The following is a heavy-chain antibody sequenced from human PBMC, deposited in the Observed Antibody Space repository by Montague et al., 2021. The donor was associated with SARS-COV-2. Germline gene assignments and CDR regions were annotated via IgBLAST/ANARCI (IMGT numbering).Heavy chain of an antibody. Sequence: SETLSLTCTVSGGSISSYYWSWIRQPPGKGLEWIGYIYYSGSTNYNPSLKSRVTISVDTSRNQFSLKLSSVTAADTAVYYCARRSLGYCSGGSCYSGYDYWGQGTLVTVSS. CDR1: GGSISSYY. D-gene: IGHD2-15*01. CDR2: IYYSGST. V-gene: IGHV4-59*01. J-gene: IGHJ4*02. CDR3: ARRSLGYCSGGSCYSGYDY.